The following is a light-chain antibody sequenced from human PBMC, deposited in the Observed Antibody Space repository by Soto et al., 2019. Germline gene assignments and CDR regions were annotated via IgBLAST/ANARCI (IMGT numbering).Light chain of an antibody. V-gene: IGKV3-20*01. CDR1: QSVSSKY. CDR2: GAS. Sequence: EIVLTQSPGTLSLSPGERATLSCRASQSVSSKYLAWYQQKPGQAHRLIIYGASSRATGIPARFSGSGSGTDLTLTISSLEPEAFAVYSCQQCANWPPKWTFGQGTKVDIK. J-gene: IGKJ1*01. CDR3: QQCANWPPKWT.